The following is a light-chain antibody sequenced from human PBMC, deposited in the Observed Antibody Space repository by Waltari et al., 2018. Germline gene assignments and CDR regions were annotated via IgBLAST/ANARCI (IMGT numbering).Light chain of an antibody. J-gene: IGKJ4*01. Sequence: EIVLTQSPATLSVSPGEGATLSCRASQSVANRLAWYQQKPGQSPRLLIYGVSTRATGIPARFSGSGAGTDFNLTISSLQSEDFAVYSCQQYNDWPLTFGGGTKVEI. CDR1: QSVANR. V-gene: IGKV3-15*01. CDR3: QQYNDWPLT. CDR2: GVS.